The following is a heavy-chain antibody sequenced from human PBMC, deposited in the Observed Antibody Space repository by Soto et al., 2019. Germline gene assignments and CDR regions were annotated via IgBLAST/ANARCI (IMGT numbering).Heavy chain of an antibody. CDR2: FNPEDGET. Sequence: QVQLEQSGPDVKKPGASVKVSCKVSGYTLSEVSIHWVRQAPGKGLEWMGGFNPEDGETIYAQKFQGSVTMTEDTSTDTAYMELTSLRSEDTAIYYCTIADYCSGATCYSGLNWFDPWGPGTLVTVSS. CDR3: TIADYCSGATCYSGLNWFDP. J-gene: IGHJ5*02. CDR1: GYTLSEVS. D-gene: IGHD2-15*01. V-gene: IGHV1-24*01.